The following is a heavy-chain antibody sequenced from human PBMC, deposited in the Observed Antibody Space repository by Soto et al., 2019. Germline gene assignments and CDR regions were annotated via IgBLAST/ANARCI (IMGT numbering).Heavy chain of an antibody. Sequence: SETLSLTCAVYGGSFSGYYWSWIRQPPGKGLEWIGEINHSGSTNYNPSLKSRVTISVDTSKNQFSLKLSSVTAADTAVYYCARGWVQQKYYGMDVWGQGTKVTVYS. CDR3: ARGWVQQKYYGMDV. CDR2: INHSGST. V-gene: IGHV4-34*01. CDR1: GGSFSGYY. J-gene: IGHJ6*02. D-gene: IGHD3-10*01.